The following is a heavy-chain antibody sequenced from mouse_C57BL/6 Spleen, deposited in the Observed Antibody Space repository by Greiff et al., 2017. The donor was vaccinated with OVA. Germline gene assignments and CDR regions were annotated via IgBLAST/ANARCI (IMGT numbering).Heavy chain of an antibody. CDR1: GYTFTSYW. D-gene: IGHD1-1*01. V-gene: IGHV1-72*01. J-gene: IGHJ4*01. Sequence: KESCKASGYTFTSYWMHWVKQRPGRGLEWIGRIDPNSGGTKYNEKFKSKATLTVDKPSSTAYMQLSSLTSEDSAVYYCAKGEFITTVVARMDYWGQGTSVTVSS. CDR3: AKGEFITTVVARMDY. CDR2: IDPNSGGT.